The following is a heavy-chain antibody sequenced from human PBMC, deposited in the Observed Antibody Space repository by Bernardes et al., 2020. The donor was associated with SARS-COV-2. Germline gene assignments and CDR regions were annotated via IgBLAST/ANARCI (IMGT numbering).Heavy chain of an antibody. V-gene: IGHV3-48*01. CDR3: ARDLTYDFWSGYSRVFDY. CDR2: ISSSSSTI. D-gene: IGHD3-3*01. CDR1: GFTFSSYS. J-gene: IGHJ4*02. Sequence: GSLSLSCAASGFTFSSYSMNWVRQAPGKGLEWVSYISSSSSTIYYADSVKGRFTISRDNAKNSLYLQMNSLRAEDTAVYYCARDLTYDFWSGYSRVFDYWGQGTLVTVSS.